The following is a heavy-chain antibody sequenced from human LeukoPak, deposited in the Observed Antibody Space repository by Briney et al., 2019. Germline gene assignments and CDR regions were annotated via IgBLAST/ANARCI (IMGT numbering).Heavy chain of an antibody. CDR2: ISGSGGST. D-gene: IGHD1-14*01. Sequence: GGSLRLSCAASGFTFSSYAMSWVRQAPGKGLEWVSAISGSGGSTYYADSMKGRFTISRDNAKNSLYLQMNSLRAEDTAVYYCARETGRVPFDPWGQGTLVTVSS. CDR1: GFTFSSYA. J-gene: IGHJ5*02. CDR3: ARETGRVPFDP. V-gene: IGHV3-23*01.